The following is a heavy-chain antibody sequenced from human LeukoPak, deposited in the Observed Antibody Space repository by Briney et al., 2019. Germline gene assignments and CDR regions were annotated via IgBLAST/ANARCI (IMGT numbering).Heavy chain of an antibody. J-gene: IGHJ2*01. CDR2: INHSGST. D-gene: IGHD6-6*01. CDR1: GGSFSGYY. CDR3: ARGQYSSSSADWYFDL. Sequence: PSETLSLTCAVYGGSFSGYYWSWIRQPPGKGLEWIGEINHSGSTNYNPSLKSRVTISVDTSKNQFSLKLSSVTAADTAVYYCARGQYSSSSADWYFDLWGRGTLVTVSP. V-gene: IGHV4-34*01.